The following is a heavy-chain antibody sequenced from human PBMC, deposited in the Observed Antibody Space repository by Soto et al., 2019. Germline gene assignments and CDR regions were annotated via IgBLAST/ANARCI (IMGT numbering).Heavy chain of an antibody. CDR2: ISYDGSNK. CDR3: ARGDLWFGELPDY. J-gene: IGHJ4*02. V-gene: IGHV3-30-3*01. Sequence: QVQLVESGGGVVQPGRSLRLSCAASGFTFSSYAMHWVRQAPGKGLEWVAVISYDGSNKYYADSVKGRFTISRDNSKNTLYLQMNSLRDEDTAVYYCARGDLWFGELPDYWGQGTLVTVSS. D-gene: IGHD3-10*01. CDR1: GFTFSSYA.